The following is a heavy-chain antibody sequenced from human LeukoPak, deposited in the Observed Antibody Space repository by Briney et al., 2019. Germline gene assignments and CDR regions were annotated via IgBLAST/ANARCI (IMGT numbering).Heavy chain of an antibody. CDR2: INPSGGST. Sequence: ASVKVSCKASGYTFTSYYMHWVRLAPGQGLEWMGIINPSGGSTSYAQKFQGRVTMTRDMSTSTVYMELSSLRSEDTAVYYCARRWFNLYYFDYWGQGTLVTVSS. D-gene: IGHD4-23*01. CDR1: GYTFTSYY. J-gene: IGHJ4*02. V-gene: IGHV1-46*01. CDR3: ARRWFNLYYFDY.